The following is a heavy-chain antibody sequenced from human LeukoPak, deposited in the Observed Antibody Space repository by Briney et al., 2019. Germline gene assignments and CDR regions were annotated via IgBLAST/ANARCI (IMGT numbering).Heavy chain of an antibody. Sequence: ASVKVSCKASGYTFTSYDINWVRQATGQGLEWMGWMNPNSGNTGYAQKFQGRVTMTRNTSISTAYMELSSLRSEDTAVYYCATVSSWSRGYFDYWGQGTLVTVSS. D-gene: IGHD6-13*01. CDR2: MNPNSGNT. CDR1: GYTFTSYD. J-gene: IGHJ4*02. CDR3: ATVSSWSRGYFDY. V-gene: IGHV1-8*01.